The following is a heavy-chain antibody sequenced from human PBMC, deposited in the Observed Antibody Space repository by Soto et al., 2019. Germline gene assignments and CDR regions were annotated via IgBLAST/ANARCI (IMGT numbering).Heavy chain of an antibody. V-gene: IGHV5-51*01. Sequence: GESLKISCKGSGYSFTSYWIGWVRQMPGKGLEWMGIIYPGDSDTRYSPSFQGQVTIAADKSISTAYLQWSSLKASATAMYYGAITAKGYCSSTSCYENWFDPWGQGTLVTVSS. CDR1: GYSFTSYW. CDR3: AITAKGYCSSTSCYENWFDP. D-gene: IGHD2-2*01. CDR2: IYPGDSDT. J-gene: IGHJ5*02.